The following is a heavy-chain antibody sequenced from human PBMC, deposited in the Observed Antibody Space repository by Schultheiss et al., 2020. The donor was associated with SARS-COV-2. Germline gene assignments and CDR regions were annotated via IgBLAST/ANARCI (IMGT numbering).Heavy chain of an antibody. J-gene: IGHJ5*02. D-gene: IGHD2-2*01. CDR1: GGSFSGYY. CDR3: ARRGIGVEPAALDR. CDR2: INHSGST. V-gene: IGHV4-34*01. Sequence: SQTLSLTCAVYGGSFSGYYWSWIRQPPGKGLEWIGEINHSGSTNYKPSLKSRVTISVDTSKNQFSLKLSSVTAADTAVYYCARRGIGVEPAALDRWGQGALVTVSS.